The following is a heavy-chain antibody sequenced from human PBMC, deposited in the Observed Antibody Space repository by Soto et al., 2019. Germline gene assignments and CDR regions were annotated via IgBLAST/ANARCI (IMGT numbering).Heavy chain of an antibody. D-gene: IGHD3-22*01. CDR3: ARGVGYRYYYDSSGSHDHDY. J-gene: IGHJ4*02. V-gene: IGHV4-34*01. CDR1: GGSFSGYY. Sequence: SETLSLTCAVYGGSFSGYYWSWIRQPPGKGLEWIGEINHSGSTNYNPSLKSRVTISVDTSKNQFSLKLSSVTAADTAVYYCARGVGYRYYYDSSGSHDHDYWGQGTLVTVSS. CDR2: INHSGST.